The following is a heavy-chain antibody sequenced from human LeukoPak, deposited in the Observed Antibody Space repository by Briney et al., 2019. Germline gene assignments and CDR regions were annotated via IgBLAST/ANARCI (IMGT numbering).Heavy chain of an antibody. D-gene: IGHD1-1*01. CDR3: AKDGGTTGTFGDY. Sequence: GGSLRLSCAASGFTFSYYGIHWVRQAPGKGLDWVAFIRSDGSNKYYADSVKGRFTISRDNSKNTLYLQMNSLRAEDTAVYYCAKDGGTTGTFGDYWGQGTLVTVSS. V-gene: IGHV3-30*02. CDR1: GFTFSYYG. J-gene: IGHJ4*02. CDR2: IRSDGSNK.